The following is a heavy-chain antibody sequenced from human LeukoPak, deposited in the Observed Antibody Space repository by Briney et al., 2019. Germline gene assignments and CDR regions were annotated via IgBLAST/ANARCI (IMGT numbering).Heavy chain of an antibody. V-gene: IGHV1-8*01. CDR3: ARLCFISSWYGGFDY. CDR2: MNPNSGNT. Sequence: ASVKVSCKASGYTFTRYDINLVRQATGQGLEWMGWMNPNSGNTGYAQKFQGRVTMTRNTSISTAYMELSSLRSEDTAVYYCARLCFISSWYGGFDYWGRGTLVTVSS. CDR1: GYTFTRYD. J-gene: IGHJ4*02. D-gene: IGHD6-13*01.